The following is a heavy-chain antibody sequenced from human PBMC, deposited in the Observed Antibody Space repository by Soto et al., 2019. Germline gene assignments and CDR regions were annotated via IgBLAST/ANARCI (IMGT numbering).Heavy chain of an antibody. Sequence: QVQLVQSGTEVKKPEASVKVSCKASGYTFLHYGIGWVRQAPGQGLEWVGWIGAYKGDTDYAQKFQGRVTMTANTSTSTAFMELRSLRSDDTDLYFCVRLGDRYAYRGSYYFDYWGQGTLVTVSS. CDR3: VRLGDRYAYRGSYYFDY. D-gene: IGHD1-26*01. J-gene: IGHJ4*02. V-gene: IGHV1-18*01. CDR1: GYTFLHYG. CDR2: IGAYKGDT.